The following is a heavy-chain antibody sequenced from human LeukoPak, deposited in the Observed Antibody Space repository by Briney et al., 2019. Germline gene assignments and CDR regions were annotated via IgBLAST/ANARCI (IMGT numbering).Heavy chain of an antibody. J-gene: IGHJ4*02. CDR1: GYTFTGYY. Sequence: GASVKVSCKASGYTFTGYYMHWVRQAPGQGLEWMGWINPNSGGTNYAQKFQGRVTMTRDTSISTAYMELSRLRSDDTAVYYCARDYFYYDSSGYDYWGQGTLVTVSS. D-gene: IGHD3-22*01. CDR3: ARDYFYYDSSGYDY. V-gene: IGHV1-2*02. CDR2: INPNSGGT.